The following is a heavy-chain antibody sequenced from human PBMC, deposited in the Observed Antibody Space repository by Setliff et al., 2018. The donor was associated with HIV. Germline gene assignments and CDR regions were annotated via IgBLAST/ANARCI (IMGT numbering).Heavy chain of an antibody. J-gene: IGHJ4*02. CDR1: GGSFSGYY. V-gene: IGHV4-34*01. CDR2: INHSEST. Sequence: SETLSLTCTVYGGSFSGYYWSWIRQPPGKGLEWIGEINHSESTFYSPSLKSRVTISVDTSENQFSLRLTSVTAADTALYFCARAPPGIQLLTTTNGPYYFDFWGQGLLVTVSS. D-gene: IGHD1-1*01. CDR3: ARAPPGIQLLTTTNGPYYFDF.